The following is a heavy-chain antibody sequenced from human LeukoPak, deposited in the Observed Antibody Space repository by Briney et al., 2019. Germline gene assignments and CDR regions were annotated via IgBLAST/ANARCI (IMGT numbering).Heavy chain of an antibody. D-gene: IGHD6-13*01. CDR2: IKQDGSEK. CDR3: ARAPSWYGSYYFDY. V-gene: IGHV3-7*01. Sequence: PGGSLRLSCAASGFTFSSYWMSWVRQAPGKGLEWVANIKQDGSEKYYVDSVKGRFTISRDNAKNSLYLQMNSLRAEDTAVYYCARAPSWYGSYYFDYWGQGTLVTVSS. CDR1: GFTFSSYW. J-gene: IGHJ4*02.